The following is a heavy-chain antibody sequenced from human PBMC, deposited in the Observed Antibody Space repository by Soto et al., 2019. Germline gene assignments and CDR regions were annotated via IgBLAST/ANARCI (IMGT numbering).Heavy chain of an antibody. CDR1: GYTFTSYY. Sequence: GASVKVSCKASGYTFTSYYMHWVRQAPGQGLEWMGIINPSGGSTSYAQKFQGRVTMTRDTSTSTVYMELSSLRSEDTAVYYCARYYSGFEALNWYFDLWGRGTLVTVSS. V-gene: IGHV1-46*01. CDR2: INPSGGST. CDR3: ARYYSGFEALNWYFDL. J-gene: IGHJ2*01. D-gene: IGHD5-12*01.